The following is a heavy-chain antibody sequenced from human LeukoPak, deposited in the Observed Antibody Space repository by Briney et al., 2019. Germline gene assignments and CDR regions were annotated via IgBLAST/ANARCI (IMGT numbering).Heavy chain of an antibody. CDR1: GYTFTSYD. J-gene: IGHJ4*02. CDR3: ARLPGIVGAWSPIDY. D-gene: IGHD1-26*01. Sequence: ASVKVSCKASGYTFTSYDINWVRQATGQGLEWMGWMNPNSGNTGYAQKFQGRATMTRDTSITTFYMELSRLTYDDTAFYYCARLPGIVGAWSPIDYWGQGTLVTVSS. CDR2: MNPNSGNT. V-gene: IGHV1-8*01.